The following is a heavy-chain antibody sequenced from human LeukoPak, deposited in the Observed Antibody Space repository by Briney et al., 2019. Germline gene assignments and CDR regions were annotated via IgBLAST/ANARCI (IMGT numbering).Heavy chain of an antibody. J-gene: IGHJ4*02. Sequence: GGSLRLSCAASGFTFSSYWMSWVRQAPGKGLEWVSRMSGSGGNTYYADSVKGRFTISRDNSKNTLYLQMNSLRAEDTAVYYCASSRGYSGYDTRGYFDYWGQGTLVTVSS. CDR3: ASSRGYSGYDTRGYFDY. D-gene: IGHD5-12*01. V-gene: IGHV3-23*01. CDR2: MSGSGGNT. CDR1: GFTFSSYW.